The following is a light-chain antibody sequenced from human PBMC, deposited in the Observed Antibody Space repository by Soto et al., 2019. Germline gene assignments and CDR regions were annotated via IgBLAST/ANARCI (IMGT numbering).Light chain of an antibody. Sequence: DVQMNHSPSSLSASVGDRVTITCRASQDINSYLAWYQQKPGNAPKSLIYAASSLQTGVPSRFSGSESGTDFTLTISNLQPEDSATYYCQQYNIYPLTFGGGTKVEIK. CDR1: QDINSY. V-gene: IGKV1D-16*01. J-gene: IGKJ4*01. CDR2: AAS. CDR3: QQYNIYPLT.